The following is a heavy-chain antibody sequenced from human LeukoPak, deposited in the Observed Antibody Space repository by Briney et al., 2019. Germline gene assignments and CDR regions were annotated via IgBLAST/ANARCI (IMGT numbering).Heavy chain of an antibody. D-gene: IGHD2-2*01. V-gene: IGHV4-4*07. Sequence: SETLSLTCTVSGGSISSYYWSWIRQPAGKGLECIGRIYTSGSTNYNPSLKSRVTMSVDTSKNQFSLRLSSVTAADTAVYYCAKMFNADVYFEYWGQGILVTVSS. CDR1: GGSISSYY. J-gene: IGHJ4*02. CDR2: IYTSGST. CDR3: AKMFNADVYFEY.